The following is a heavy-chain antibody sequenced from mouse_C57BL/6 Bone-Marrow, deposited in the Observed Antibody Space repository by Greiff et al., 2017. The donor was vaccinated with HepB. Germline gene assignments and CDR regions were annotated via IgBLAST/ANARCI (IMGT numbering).Heavy chain of an antibody. CDR1: GYTFTSYG. D-gene: IGHD1-1*01. CDR2: IYPRSGNT. CDR3: ATNYYGDV. Sequence: VKLQQSGAELARPGASVKLSCKASGYTFTSYGISWVKQRTGQGLEWIGEIYPRSGNTYYNEKFKGKATLTADKSSSTAYMELRSLTSEDSAVYFCATNYYGDVWGTGTTVTVSS. J-gene: IGHJ1*03. V-gene: IGHV1-81*01.